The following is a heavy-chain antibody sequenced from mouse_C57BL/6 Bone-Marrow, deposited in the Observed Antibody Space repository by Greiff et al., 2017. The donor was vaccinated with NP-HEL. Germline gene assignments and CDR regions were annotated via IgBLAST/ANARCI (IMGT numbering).Heavy chain of an antibody. D-gene: IGHD2-12*01. Sequence: VQLKESGPGLAKPSQTLSLTCSVTGYSITSDYWNWIRKFPGNKLEYMGYISYSGSTYYNPSLKSRISITRDTAKNQYYLQLNSVTTEDTATYYCARSLPGRREWYFDVWGTGTTVTVSS. CDR3: ARSLPGRREWYFDV. J-gene: IGHJ1*03. CDR2: ISYSGST. V-gene: IGHV3-8*01. CDR1: GYSITSDY.